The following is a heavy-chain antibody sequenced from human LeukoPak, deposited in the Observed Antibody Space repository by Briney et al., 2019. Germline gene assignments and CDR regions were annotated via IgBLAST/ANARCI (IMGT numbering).Heavy chain of an antibody. CDR1: GGSISSYY. D-gene: IGHD4-17*01. CDR3: ASQNGYGDLDY. Sequence: SETLSLTCTVSGGSISSYYWSWIRQPPGKGLEWIGYIYYSGSTNYNPSLKSRVTISVDTSKNQFSLKLSSVTAADTAVYYCASQNGYGDLDYRGQGTLVTVSS. CDR2: IYYSGST. V-gene: IGHV4-59*01. J-gene: IGHJ4*02.